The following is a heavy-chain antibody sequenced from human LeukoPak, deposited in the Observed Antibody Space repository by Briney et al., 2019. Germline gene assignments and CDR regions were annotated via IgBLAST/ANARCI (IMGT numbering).Heavy chain of an antibody. Sequence: ASVKVSCTASGYTFTTSDINWVLQATGQGLEWMGWMNPNSGKTGSAQKFQGRLTMTKNTSTSTAYMEVTGLKFEDTAIYYCARGRPGPAGAGTYDFWGQGTLITVSS. CDR1: GYTFTTSD. D-gene: IGHD6-13*01. J-gene: IGHJ4*02. V-gene: IGHV1-8*01. CDR2: MNPNSGKT. CDR3: ARGRPGPAGAGTYDF.